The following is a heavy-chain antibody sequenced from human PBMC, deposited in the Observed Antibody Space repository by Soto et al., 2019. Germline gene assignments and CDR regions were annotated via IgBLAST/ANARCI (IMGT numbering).Heavy chain of an antibody. CDR2: INPSGGST. CDR1: GYTFTSYY. D-gene: IGHD2-21*02. CDR3: ARGPDCGGDCYSSSFYFYYCTMDV. J-gene: IGHJ6*02. V-gene: IGHV1-46*01. Sequence: ASVKVSCKASGYTFTSYYMYWVRQAPGQGLEWMGIINPSGGSTSYAQKFQGRVTLTRDTSTSTVYMELSSLRSEDTAVYYCARGPDCGGDCYSSSFYFYYCTMDVWGQGTTVTVSS.